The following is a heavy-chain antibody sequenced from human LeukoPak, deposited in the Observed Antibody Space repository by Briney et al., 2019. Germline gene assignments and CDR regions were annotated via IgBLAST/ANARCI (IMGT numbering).Heavy chain of an antibody. CDR3: ARGGKPLDFWSGYNNWFDP. CDR1: GYTFTSYD. D-gene: IGHD3-3*01. Sequence: ASVKVSCKASGYTFTSYDINWVRQATGQGLEWMGWMNPNSGNTGYAQTFQGRVTMTRNTSISTAYMELSSLRSEDTAVYYCARGGKPLDFWSGYNNWFDPWGQGTLVTVSS. CDR2: MNPNSGNT. V-gene: IGHV1-8*01. J-gene: IGHJ5*02.